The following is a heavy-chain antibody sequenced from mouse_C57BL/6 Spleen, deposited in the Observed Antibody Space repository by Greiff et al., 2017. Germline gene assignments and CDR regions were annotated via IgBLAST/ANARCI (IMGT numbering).Heavy chain of an antibody. Sequence: DVKLVESGGGLVKPGGSLKLSCAASGFTFSSYAMSWVRQTPEKRLEWVATISDGGSYTYYPAHVQGRFTISRDNAKNNLYLQMSHLKTEDTAMYYCARDDPLHYYGCSSRWYFDVWGTGTTVTVSS. J-gene: IGHJ1*03. CDR2: ISDGGSYT. CDR1: GFTFSSYA. CDR3: ARDDPLHYYGCSSRWYFDV. D-gene: IGHD1-1*01. V-gene: IGHV5-4*01.